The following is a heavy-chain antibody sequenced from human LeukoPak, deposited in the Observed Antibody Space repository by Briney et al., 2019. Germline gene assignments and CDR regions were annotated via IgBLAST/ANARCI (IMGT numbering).Heavy chain of an antibody. J-gene: IGHJ4*02. Sequence: GGSLTLSCASSGLNYCRYAMIGVRQAPGKGLEWVSYICGWGVKIFYADSVKGRFPISRDNSKNTLYLEVISLTAEDTAVYYCAKDGAWLRFGEWSQGPLVTVSS. CDR1: GLNYCRYA. V-gene: IGHV3-23*01. CDR2: ICGWGVKI. CDR3: AKDGAWLRFGE. D-gene: IGHD3-10*01.